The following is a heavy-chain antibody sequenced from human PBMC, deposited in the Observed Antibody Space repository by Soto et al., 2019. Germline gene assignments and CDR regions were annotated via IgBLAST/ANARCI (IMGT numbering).Heavy chain of an antibody. J-gene: IGHJ6*02. CDR2: IYYSGST. V-gene: IGHV4-39*01. CDR1: GGSISSSSYY. Sequence: SETLSLTCTVSGGSISSSSYYWGWIRQPPGKGLEWIGSIYYSGSTYYNPSLKSRVTISVDTSKNQFSPKLSSVTAADTAVYYCARLKSHCSSTSCYYGYYYGMDVWGQGTTVTVSS. D-gene: IGHD2-2*01. CDR3: ARLKSHCSSTSCYYGYYYGMDV.